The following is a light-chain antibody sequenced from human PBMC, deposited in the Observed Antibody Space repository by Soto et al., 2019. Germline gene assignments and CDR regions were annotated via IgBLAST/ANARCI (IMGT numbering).Light chain of an antibody. V-gene: IGKV3-20*01. J-gene: IGKJ2*01. CDR1: QSVSSSY. CDR3: QQYGSSPHT. Sequence: EIVLTQSPGTLSLSPGERATLSCRASQSVSSSYLAWYQHKPGQAPWLLIYGASSRATGIPDRFSGSGSGRDFTVTFSGLEPAHFAGYSCQQYGSSPHTFGQGTKLEIK. CDR2: GAS.